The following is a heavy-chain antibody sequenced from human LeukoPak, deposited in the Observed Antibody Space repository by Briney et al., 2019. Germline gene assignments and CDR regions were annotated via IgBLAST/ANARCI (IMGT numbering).Heavy chain of an antibody. J-gene: IGHJ4*02. CDR2: ISGSGGST. V-gene: IGHV3-23*01. Sequence: GGSLRLSCAASGFTFNNYAMSWVRQAPGKGLEWVSAISGSGGSTYYADSVKGRFTISRDISKNTLYLQMNSLRAEDTAVYYCAKDRGGYCSGGSCYCDYWGQGTLVTVSS. D-gene: IGHD2-15*01. CDR1: GFTFNNYA. CDR3: AKDRGGYCSGGSCYCDY.